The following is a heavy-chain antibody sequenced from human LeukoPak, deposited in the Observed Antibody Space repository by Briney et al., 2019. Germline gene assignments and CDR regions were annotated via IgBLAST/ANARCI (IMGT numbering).Heavy chain of an antibody. CDR1: GFTFSSYW. CDR2: INSDGSST. D-gene: IGHD3-3*01. CDR3: ASRRFLDGYYYGMDV. Sequence: PGGSLRLSCAASGFTFSSYWMHWVRQAPGKGLVWVSRINSDGSSTSYADSVKGRFTISRDNAKNTLYLQMNSLRAEDTAVYYCASRRFLDGYYYGMDVWGQGTTVTVSS. V-gene: IGHV3-74*01. J-gene: IGHJ6*02.